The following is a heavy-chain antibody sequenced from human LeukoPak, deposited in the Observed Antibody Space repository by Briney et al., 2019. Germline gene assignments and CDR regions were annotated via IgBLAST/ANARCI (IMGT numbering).Heavy chain of an antibody. J-gene: IGHJ4*02. D-gene: IGHD6-13*01. CDR1: GFSFSTYV. CDR2: ISEDGGNK. V-gene: IGHV3-30-3*01. Sequence: GRSLGLSCVASGFSFSTYVMQWVRQPPGKGLEWVALISEDGGNKFYADSVKGRFTTSRGNSKNTLYLQMDSLSDEDTAVYYCARGLHGNSWYSAYWGQGTLVTVSS. CDR3: ARGLHGNSWYSAY.